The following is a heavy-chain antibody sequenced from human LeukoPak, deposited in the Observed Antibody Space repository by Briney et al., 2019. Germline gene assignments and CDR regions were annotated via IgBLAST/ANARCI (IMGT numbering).Heavy chain of an antibody. D-gene: IGHD3-3*01. V-gene: IGHV1-3*01. CDR1: GYTFTSYA. Sequence: GASVKVSCKASGYTFTSYAMHWVRQAPGQGLEWMGWINAGNGNTKYSQKFQGRVTITRDTSASTAYMELSSLRSEDTAVYYCARDGIFGVVKDYYYGMDVWGQGTTVTVSS. J-gene: IGHJ6*02. CDR3: ARDGIFGVVKDYYYGMDV. CDR2: INAGNGNT.